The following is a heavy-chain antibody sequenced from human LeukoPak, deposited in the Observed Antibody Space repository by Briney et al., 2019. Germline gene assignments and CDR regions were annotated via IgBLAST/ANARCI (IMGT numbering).Heavy chain of an antibody. CDR2: IYYSGST. D-gene: IGHD3-9*01. J-gene: IGHJ4*02. V-gene: IGHV4-39*07. Sequence: NPSETLSLTCTVSGGSISSNSYYWGSIRQPPGKGLEWIGSIYYSGSTYYNPSLKSRVTISVDTSKNQFSLKLSSVTTADTAVYYCASKAGYFDWLLPRDYWGQGTLVTVSS. CDR3: ASKAGYFDWLLPRDY. CDR1: GGSISSNSYY.